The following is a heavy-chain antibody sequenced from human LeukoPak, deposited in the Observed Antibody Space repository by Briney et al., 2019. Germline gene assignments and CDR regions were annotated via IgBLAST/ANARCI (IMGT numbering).Heavy chain of an antibody. CDR2: IYTSGST. V-gene: IGHV4-61*02. Sequence: NPSQTLSLTCTVSGGSISSGSYYWSWIRRPAGKGLEWIGRIYTSGSTNYNPSLKSRVTISVDTSKNQFSLKLSSVTAADTAVYYCARGERQYQLLWDFYYYYMDVWGKGTTVTVSS. CDR1: GGSISSGSYY. D-gene: IGHD2-2*01. J-gene: IGHJ6*03. CDR3: ARGERQYQLLWDFYYYYMDV.